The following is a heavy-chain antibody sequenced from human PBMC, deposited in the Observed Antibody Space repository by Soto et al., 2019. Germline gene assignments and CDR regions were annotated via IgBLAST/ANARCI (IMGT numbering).Heavy chain of an antibody. CDR3: TSNLVGYWSGGSCL. CDR2: IRSKANSYAT. V-gene: IGHV3-73*01. J-gene: IGHJ4*02. CDR1: GFTFSGAA. D-gene: IGHD2-15*01. Sequence: EVQLVESGGGLVQPGGSLKLSCAAAGFTFSGAAMHWVRQASGQGLEWVGRIRSKANSYATAYAESVKGRFTISRDDSKNTTYLQMNSLNTEDRAVYYCTSNLVGYWSGGSCLWGQGTLVTVSS.